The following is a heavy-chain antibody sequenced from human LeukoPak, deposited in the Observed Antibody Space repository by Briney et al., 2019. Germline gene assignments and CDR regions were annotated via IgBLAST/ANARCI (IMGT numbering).Heavy chain of an antibody. Sequence: GGSLRLSCAASGFTFRTYAMHWVRQAPGKGLEWMALISFDGSKTYYADSVKGRFTISRDNSKNTLYLQMNSLRAEDTAVYYCAKGDSGYSSSFGFDYWGQGTLVTVSS. V-gene: IGHV3-30-3*01. CDR1: GFTFRTYA. CDR3: AKGDSGYSSSFGFDY. D-gene: IGHD6-13*01. J-gene: IGHJ4*02. CDR2: ISFDGSKT.